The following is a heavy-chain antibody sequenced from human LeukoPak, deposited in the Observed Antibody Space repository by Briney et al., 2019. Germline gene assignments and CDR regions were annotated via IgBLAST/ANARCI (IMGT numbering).Heavy chain of an antibody. CDR3: ARDRGIDDYVWGSYRFIDY. D-gene: IGHD3-16*02. CDR2: ISYDGSNK. J-gene: IGHJ4*02. CDR1: GFTFSSYA. V-gene: IGHV3-30-3*01. Sequence: GGSLRLSCAASGFTFSSYAMHWVRQAPGKGLEWVAVISYDGSNKYYADSVKGRFTISRDNSKNTLYLQMNSLRAEDTAVYYCARDRGIDDYVWGSYRFIDYWGQGTLVTVSS.